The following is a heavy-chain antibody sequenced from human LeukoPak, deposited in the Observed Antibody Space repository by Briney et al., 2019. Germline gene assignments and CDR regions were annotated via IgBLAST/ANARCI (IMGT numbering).Heavy chain of an antibody. V-gene: IGHV4-59*01. CDR3: ARVIYGPIDY. J-gene: IGHJ4*02. CDR2: IYYSGST. Sequence: SETLSLTCTVSGGSISSYYWSWIRQPPGKGLEWIGYIYYSGSTNYNPSLKSRVTISVDTSKNQFSLKLSSVAAADTAVYYCARVIYGPIDYWGQGTLVTVSS. D-gene: IGHD5-12*01. CDR1: GGSISSYY.